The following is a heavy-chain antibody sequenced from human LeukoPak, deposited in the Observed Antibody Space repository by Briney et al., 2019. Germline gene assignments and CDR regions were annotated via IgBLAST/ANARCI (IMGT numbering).Heavy chain of an antibody. CDR2: IKRDGSET. CDR3: ARDFWGAYRVDFYDY. V-gene: IGHV3-7*01. J-gene: IGHJ4*02. Sequence: GGSLRLSCAASGFTFSNYCMSWVRRAPGKGLEWVANIKRDGSETYYVDSVRGRFTISRDNAKNSLYLQMNSLRADDTAIYYCARDFWGAYRVDFYDYWGPGALVTVSS. D-gene: IGHD3-3*01. CDR1: GFTFSNYC.